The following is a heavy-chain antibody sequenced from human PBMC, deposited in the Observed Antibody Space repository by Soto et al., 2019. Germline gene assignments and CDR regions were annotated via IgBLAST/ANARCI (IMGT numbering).Heavy chain of an antibody. CDR2: IYYSGST. D-gene: IGHD3-3*01. CDR1: GGSISSYY. J-gene: IGHJ4*01. V-gene: IGHV4-59*01. Sequence: SETLSLTCTVSGGSISSYYWSWIRQPPGKGLEWIGYIYYSGSTNYNPSLKSRVTISVDTSKNQFSLKLSSVTAADTAVYYCALRRPGEYFDYWGHGTLVAVS. CDR3: ALRRPGEYFDY.